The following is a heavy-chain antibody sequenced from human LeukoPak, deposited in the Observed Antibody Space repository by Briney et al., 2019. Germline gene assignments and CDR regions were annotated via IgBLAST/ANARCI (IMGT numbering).Heavy chain of an antibody. Sequence: GGSLRLSCVVSGITLSNYGVSWVRQAPGKGLEWVAGISGSGGSTNYADSVKGRFTISRDNPTNTLFLQMNSLRAEDTAVYFCAKRGVVIRVILVGFHREAYYFDSWGQGALVTVSS. CDR2: ISGSGGST. J-gene: IGHJ4*02. V-gene: IGHV3-23*01. D-gene: IGHD2-21*01. CDR3: AKRGVVIRVILVGFHREAYYFDS. CDR1: GITLSNYG.